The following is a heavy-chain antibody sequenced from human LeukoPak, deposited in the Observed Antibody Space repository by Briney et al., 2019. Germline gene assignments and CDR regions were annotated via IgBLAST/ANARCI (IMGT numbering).Heavy chain of an antibody. CDR1: GFTFSSYA. V-gene: IGHV3-23*01. D-gene: IGHD4-17*01. Sequence: GGSLRLSCAASGFTFSSYAMSWVRQGPGKGLEWVSAISGSGGSTYYADSVKGRFTISRDNSKNTLYLQMNSLRAEDTAVYYCAKSTADPVYYFDYWGQGTLVTVSS. J-gene: IGHJ4*02. CDR2: ISGSGGST. CDR3: AKSTADPVYYFDY.